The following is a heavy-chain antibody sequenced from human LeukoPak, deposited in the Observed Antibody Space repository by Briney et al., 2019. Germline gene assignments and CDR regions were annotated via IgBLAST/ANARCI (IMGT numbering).Heavy chain of an antibody. V-gene: IGHV4-34*01. D-gene: IGHD2-2*01. J-gene: IGHJ4*02. CDR2: IHPSGST. CDR3: SRGRDQSKTGDS. CDR1: GGSFSWCY. Sequence: PSETLSLTCTIYGGSFSWCYWSWIRQPPGKGLEWIGEIHPSGSTNFNPSLKSRVSISVDTSKNQFSLILTSVTAADTGVYYCSRGRDQSKTGDSWGQGTVVTVSS.